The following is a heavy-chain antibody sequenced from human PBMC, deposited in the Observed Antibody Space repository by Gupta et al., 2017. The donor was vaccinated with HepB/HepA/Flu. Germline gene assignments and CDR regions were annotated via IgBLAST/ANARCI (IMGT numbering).Heavy chain of an antibody. CDR2: IKSKTDGGTT. Sequence: SAVTFSNAWMSWVRQAPGKGLEWVGRIKSKTDGGTTDYAAPVEGRFTISRDDSKNTLYLQMNSLKTEDTAVYYCTTLRFLVWLPDYWGQGTLVTVSS. V-gene: IGHV3-15*01. J-gene: IGHJ4*02. D-gene: IGHD3-3*01. CDR1: AVTFSNAW. CDR3: TTLRFLVWLPDY.